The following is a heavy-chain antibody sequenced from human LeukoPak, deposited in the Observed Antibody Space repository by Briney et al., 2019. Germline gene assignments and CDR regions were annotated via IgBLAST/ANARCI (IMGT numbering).Heavy chain of an antibody. J-gene: IGHJ4*02. CDR2: IAYDGTNK. Sequence: GGSLRLSCAVSGFTFSSYAMHWVRQAPGKGLEWVADIAYDGTNKYYADFVKGRFTTSRDNSKNTLYLQMNSLRADDTAVYYCARVSGYSGTWYVDYWGQGTLVTVSS. V-gene: IGHV3-30*03. CDR3: ARVSGYSGTWYVDY. CDR1: GFTFSSYA. D-gene: IGHD6-13*01.